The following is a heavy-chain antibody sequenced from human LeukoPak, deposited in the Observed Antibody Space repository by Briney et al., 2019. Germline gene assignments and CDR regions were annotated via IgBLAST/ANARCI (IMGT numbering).Heavy chain of an antibody. Sequence: GGSLRLSCAASGFTLSTYSMNWVRQAPGKGLEWVSSISDSSSYMYYADSVKGRFTISRDNAKNSLYLQMNSLRAEDTAVYYCARETGPFDYWGQGALVTVSS. CDR1: GFTLSTYS. D-gene: IGHD3-9*01. CDR2: ISDSSSYM. J-gene: IGHJ4*01. CDR3: ARETGPFDY. V-gene: IGHV3-21*01.